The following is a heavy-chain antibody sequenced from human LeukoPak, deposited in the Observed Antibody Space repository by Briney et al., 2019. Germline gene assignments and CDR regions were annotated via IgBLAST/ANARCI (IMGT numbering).Heavy chain of an antibody. CDR1: GGSISSYY. CDR3: AGSDYGDYESSLYFDY. V-gene: IGHV4-59*01. D-gene: IGHD4-17*01. J-gene: IGHJ4*02. Sequence: PETLSLTCTVSGGSISSYYWSWIRQPPGKGLEWIGYIYYSGSTNYNPSLKSRVTISVDTSKNQFSLKLSSVTAADTAVYYCAGSDYGDYESSLYFDYWGQGTLVTVSS. CDR2: IYYSGST.